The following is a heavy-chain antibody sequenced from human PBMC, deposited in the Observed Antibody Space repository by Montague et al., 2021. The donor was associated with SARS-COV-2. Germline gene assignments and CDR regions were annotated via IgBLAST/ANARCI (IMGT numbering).Heavy chain of an antibody. Sequence: SLRLSCSASGFTFSSYDMHWVRQAPGKGLEWVAVIWYDGSNKYYADSVKGRFTISRDNSKNTLYLQMNSLRAEDTAVYYCARDEGVRKYSGYDFFYYGMDVWGQGTTVTVSS. CDR1: GFTFSSYD. CDR2: IWYDGSNK. D-gene: IGHD5-12*01. V-gene: IGHV3-33*08. CDR3: ARDEGVRKYSGYDFFYYGMDV. J-gene: IGHJ6*02.